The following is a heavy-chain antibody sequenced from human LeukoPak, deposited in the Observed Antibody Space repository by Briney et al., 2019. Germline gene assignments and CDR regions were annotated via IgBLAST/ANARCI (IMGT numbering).Heavy chain of an antibody. J-gene: IGHJ4*02. V-gene: IGHV3-21*01. Sequence: PGGSLRLSCAASGFTFSGNSINWVRQAPGEGLEWVSSIISGSGSIFYADSVKGRFTISRDNAKNTLYLQMNSLRAEDTAVYYCARGSSGWYEGGFFDYWGQGTLVTVSS. CDR2: IISGSGSI. D-gene: IGHD6-19*01. CDR1: GFTFSGNS. CDR3: ARGSSGWYEGGFFDY.